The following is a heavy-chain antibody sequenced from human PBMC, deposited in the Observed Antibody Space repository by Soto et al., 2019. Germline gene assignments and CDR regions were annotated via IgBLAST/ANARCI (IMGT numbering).Heavy chain of an antibody. CDR1: GDAVNSTKYY. CDR2: LFYSEST. CDR3: ARDYLGLDYAGSFYYYGLDV. Sequence: PSETLSLTCTVSGDAVNSTKYYWSWIRQPPGKGLEWIGYLFYSESTTYHPSLKSRVTRSVDTSKNRFSLQLTPVAAADTAVYFCARDYLGLDYAGSFYYYGLDVWGQGTTVTVSS. D-gene: IGHD4-17*01. V-gene: IGHV4-61*01. J-gene: IGHJ6*02.